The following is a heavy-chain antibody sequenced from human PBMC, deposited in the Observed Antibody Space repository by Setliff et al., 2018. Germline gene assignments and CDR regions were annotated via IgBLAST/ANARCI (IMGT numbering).Heavy chain of an antibody. D-gene: IGHD3-3*01. CDR1: GYTFTSYA. J-gene: IGHJ6*02. Sequence: ASVKVSCKASGYTFTSYAISWVRQAPGQGLEWMGWISAYNGNTNYAQKLQGRVTMTTDTSTSTAYMELRSLRSDDTAVYYCARGSSITIFGVVLKYYYGMDVWGQGTTVTVSS. CDR2: ISAYNGNT. V-gene: IGHV1-18*01. CDR3: ARGSSITIFGVVLKYYYGMDV.